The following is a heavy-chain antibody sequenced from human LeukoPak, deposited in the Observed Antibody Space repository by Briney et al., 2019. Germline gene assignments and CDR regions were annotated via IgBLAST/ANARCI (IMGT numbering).Heavy chain of an antibody. Sequence: SETLSLTCTVSGGPISSYYWNWIQQPPAQGLERLAYLYYSGRTNYHPSLMSRVTITLDTPKNQFSLKLSSVTAPYPAVYSCAGETRYYDFWSGLGFDIWGQGTMVTVSS. CDR1: GGPISSYY. CDR3: AGETRYYDFWSGLGFDI. V-gene: IGHV4-59*01. D-gene: IGHD3-3*01. J-gene: IGHJ3*02. CDR2: LYYSGRT.